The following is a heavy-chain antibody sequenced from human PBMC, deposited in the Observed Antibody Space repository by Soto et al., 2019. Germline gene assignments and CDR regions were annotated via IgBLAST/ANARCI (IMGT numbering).Heavy chain of an antibody. Sequence: EVQLLATGGGLGQPGGSLRLFCTASGLTFNRYAMGWVRQAPGKGLQWVAGISASGGSTYYGPSVKGRFASSRDSSKNTLHLQIDSLRGEDTAIYYCAKATTYSYDTDAFDFWGHGTMVTVS. CDR1: GLTFNRYA. V-gene: IGHV3-23*01. CDR3: AKATTYSYDTDAFDF. D-gene: IGHD3-22*01. J-gene: IGHJ3*01. CDR2: ISASGGST.